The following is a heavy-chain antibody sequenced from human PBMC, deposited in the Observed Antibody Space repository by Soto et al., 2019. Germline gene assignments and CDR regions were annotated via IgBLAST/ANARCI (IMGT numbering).Heavy chain of an antibody. Sequence: SETLSLTCTVSGGSISSYYWSWIRQPPGKGLEWIGYIYYSESTNYNPSLKSRVTISVDTSKNQFSLKLSSVTAADTAVYYCARGNPYYYDSSGWFDPWGQGTLVTVS. CDR2: IYYSEST. V-gene: IGHV4-59*01. D-gene: IGHD3-22*01. CDR3: ARGNPYYYDSSGWFDP. J-gene: IGHJ5*02. CDR1: GGSISSYY.